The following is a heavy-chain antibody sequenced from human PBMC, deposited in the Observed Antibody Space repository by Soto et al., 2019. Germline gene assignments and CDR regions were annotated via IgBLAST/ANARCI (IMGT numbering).Heavy chain of an antibody. V-gene: IGHV3-15*07. CDR3: TTDSYSTIIIVRFDY. CDR2: IKSKTDGGTT. CDR1: GFTFSNAW. J-gene: IGHJ4*01. D-gene: IGHD3-22*01. Sequence: GGSLRLSCAASGFTFSNAWINWVRQAPGKGLEWVGRIKSKTDGGTTDYAAPVKGRFAISRDDSNNMVYLQMNSLKIEDTAVYYCTTDSYSTIIIVRFDYWGHGTLVTVSS.